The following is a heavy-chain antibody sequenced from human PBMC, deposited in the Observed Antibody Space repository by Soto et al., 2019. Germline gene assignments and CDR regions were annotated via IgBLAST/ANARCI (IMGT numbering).Heavy chain of an antibody. V-gene: IGHV3-30*02. CDR3: ATSYGNAWYTY. Sequence: GGSLRLSCAASGCSFVSHGMHWVRQAPGKGLEWVAIIWYDGSHQYYADSLKSRLTISVDRSENQFTLQLTSVTVADTAVYYCATSYGNAWYTYWGQGTQVTVSS. J-gene: IGHJ4*02. D-gene: IGHD6-13*01. CDR2: IWYDGSHQ. CDR1: GCSFVSHG.